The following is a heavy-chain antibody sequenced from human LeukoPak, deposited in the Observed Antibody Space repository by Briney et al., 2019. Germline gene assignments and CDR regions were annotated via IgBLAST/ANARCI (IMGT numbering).Heavy chain of an antibody. CDR2: IKSKTDGGTT. CDR3: TTVRFDWNYVWFET. J-gene: IGHJ5*02. Sequence: GGSLRLSCAASGFTFSNAWMSWVRQAPGKGLEWVGRIKSKTDGGTTEHAAPVKGRFTISRDDSKNMLYMQRNSLKTEDTAVYYCTTVRFDWNYVWFETCGQGALVTVSS. V-gene: IGHV3-15*01. CDR1: GFTFSNAW. D-gene: IGHD1-7*01.